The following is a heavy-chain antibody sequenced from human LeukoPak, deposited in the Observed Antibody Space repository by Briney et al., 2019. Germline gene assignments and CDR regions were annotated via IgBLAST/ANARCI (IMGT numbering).Heavy chain of an antibody. D-gene: IGHD7-27*01. V-gene: IGHV3-23*01. CDR1: GFTFGTYG. CDR3: ARELVSLGTGYFDL. Sequence: GGSLRLSCEASGFTFGTYGMTWVRQAPGKGHEWVSGSTGSSTWTYYADSVRGRFTISRDNSKNTLHLQMNNLTADDTAIYYCARELVSLGTGYFDLWGRGTLVTVSS. J-gene: IGHJ2*01. CDR2: STGSSTWT.